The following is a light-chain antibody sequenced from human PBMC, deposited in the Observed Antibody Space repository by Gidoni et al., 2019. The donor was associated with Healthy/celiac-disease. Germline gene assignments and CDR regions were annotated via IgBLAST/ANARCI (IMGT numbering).Light chain of an antibody. CDR3: QQYGSSPHT. V-gene: IGKV3-20*01. CDR1: QSVSSSY. Sequence: EIVLTQSPGTLSLSPGERATLSCRASQSVSSSYLAWYQQKPGQAPRLLIYGASSRATGIPDRFRGSWSGTDITLTISRLEPEDFAVYYCQQYGSSPHTFGQGTKVEIK. CDR2: GAS. J-gene: IGKJ1*01.